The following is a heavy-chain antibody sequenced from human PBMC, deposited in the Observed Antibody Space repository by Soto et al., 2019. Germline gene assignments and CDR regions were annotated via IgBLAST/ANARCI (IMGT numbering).Heavy chain of an antibody. D-gene: IGHD3-16*01. V-gene: IGHV4-61*01. Sequence: SETLSLTCAVSGDSVSNDNYYWSWIRQPPGKGLEWIGYIYYSGTTNYNSYLKSRLSLPVDMSKNQFSLKLASVTAADTAVYFCARSQRGRTAFTFDYWGQGALVTVSS. CDR3: ARSQRGRTAFTFDY. J-gene: IGHJ4*02. CDR1: GDSVSNDNYY. CDR2: IYYSGTT.